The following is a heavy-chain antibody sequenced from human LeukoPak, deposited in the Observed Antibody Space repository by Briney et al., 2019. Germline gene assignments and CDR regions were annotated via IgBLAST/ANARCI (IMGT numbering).Heavy chain of an antibody. Sequence: SETLSLTCTVSGYSISSGHFWSWIRQPPGKGLEWIGSIYGSGTTYYDPPLRSRVSISADTSKNHISLELSSVTAADTAVYYCASVGGGSPYWGQGTLVPSPQ. D-gene: IGHD3-16*01. CDR3: ASVGGGSPY. J-gene: IGHJ4*02. CDR1: GYSISSGHF. CDR2: IYGSGTT. V-gene: IGHV4-38-2*02.